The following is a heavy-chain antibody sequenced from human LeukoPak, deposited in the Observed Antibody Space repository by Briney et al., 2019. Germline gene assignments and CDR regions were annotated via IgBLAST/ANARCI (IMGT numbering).Heavy chain of an antibody. D-gene: IGHD3-22*01. CDR1: GGTFSSYA. CDR2: IIPILGIA. J-gene: IGHJ6*02. V-gene: IGHV1-69*04. Sequence: SVKVSCKASGGTFSSYAISWVRQAPGQGLEWMGRIIPILGIANYAQKFQGRVTITADKSTSTAYMELGSLRSEDTAVYYCAREAHYYDSSGYQGGYYGMDVWGQGTTVTVSS. CDR3: AREAHYYDSSGYQGGYYGMDV.